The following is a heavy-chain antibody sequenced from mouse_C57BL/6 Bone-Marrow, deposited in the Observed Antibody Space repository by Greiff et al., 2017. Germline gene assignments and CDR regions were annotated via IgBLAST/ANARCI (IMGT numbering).Heavy chain of an antibody. V-gene: IGHV1-15*01. D-gene: IGHD1-1*01. CDR3: TRPTTVQFAY. CDR2: IDPETGGT. CDR1: GYTFTDYE. J-gene: IGHJ3*01. Sequence: QVQLKESGAELVRPGASVTLSCKASGYTFTDYEMHWVKQTPVHGLEWIGAIDPETGGTAYNQKFEGKAILTADKSSSTAYMELRSLTSEDSAVYYCTRPTTVQFAYWGQGTLVTVSA.